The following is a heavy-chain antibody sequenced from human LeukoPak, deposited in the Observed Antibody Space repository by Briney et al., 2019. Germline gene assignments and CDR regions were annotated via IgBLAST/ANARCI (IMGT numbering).Heavy chain of an antibody. CDR2: INLDGGDK. Sequence: GGSLRLSCAASGLTLGNYWMSWVRQAPGKGLEWVANINLDGGDKSYVGSVKGRFTISRDNAKNSLYLQMNSLGAEDTAVYYCARDYDYSLDHWGQGTLVTVSS. D-gene: IGHD4/OR15-4a*01. V-gene: IGHV3-7*01. CDR3: ARDYDYSLDH. J-gene: IGHJ4*02. CDR1: GLTLGNYW.